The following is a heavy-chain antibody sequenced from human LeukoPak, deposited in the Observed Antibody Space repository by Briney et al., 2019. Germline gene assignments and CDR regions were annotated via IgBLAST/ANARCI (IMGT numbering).Heavy chain of an antibody. V-gene: IGHV6-1*01. D-gene: IGHD1-1*01. CDR1: GDSGSSNSAA. Sequence: SQTLSLTCAISGDSGSSNSAAWNWIRQSPSRGLEWLGRTYFRSKWYSAYAVSVKGRITISQDASKNQFSLQLRSVTPEDTAVYYCARGPGTLHYWGQGSLVTVSS. CDR2: TYFRSKWYS. CDR3: ARGPGTLHY. J-gene: IGHJ4*02.